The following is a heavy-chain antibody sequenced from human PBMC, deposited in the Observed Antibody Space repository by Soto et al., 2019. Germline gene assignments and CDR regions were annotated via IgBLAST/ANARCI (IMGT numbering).Heavy chain of an antibody. J-gene: IGHJ4*02. CDR3: ARGRYGDY. V-gene: IGHV1-18*01. CDR2: ISAHNGNT. CDR1: GYIFTSYG. D-gene: IGHD4-17*01. Sequence: QAHLVQSGPEVKKPGASVKVSCKGSGYIFTSYGIAWVRQAPGQGLEWMGWISAHNGNTEYAQTFQGRDTVTRDTSTSTAYLELRSLRSDDTALYYCARGRYGDYWGQGALVTVYS.